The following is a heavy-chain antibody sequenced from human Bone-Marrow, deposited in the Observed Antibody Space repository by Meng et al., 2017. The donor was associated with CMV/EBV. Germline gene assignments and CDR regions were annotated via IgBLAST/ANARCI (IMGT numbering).Heavy chain of an antibody. D-gene: IGHD2-15*01. J-gene: IGHJ4*02. Sequence: GESLKISCAASGFTFSSYSMNWVRQAPGKGLEWVSYISSSGSTIYYADSVKGRFTISRDNAKNSLYLQMNSLRAEDTAVYYCARGQAATYYFDYWGQGTRVTVSS. V-gene: IGHV3-48*04. CDR2: ISSSGSTI. CDR1: GFTFSSYS. CDR3: ARGQAATYYFDY.